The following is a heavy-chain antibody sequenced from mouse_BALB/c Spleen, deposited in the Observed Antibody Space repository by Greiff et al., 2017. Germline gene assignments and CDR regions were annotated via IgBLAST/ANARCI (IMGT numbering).Heavy chain of an antibody. Sequence: QVQLKQPGAELVRPGASVKLSCKASGYTFTSYWINWVKQRPGQGLEWIGNIYPSDSYTNYNQKFKDKATLTVDKSSSTAYMQLSSPTSEDSAVYYCTRGLGLWWGAMDYWGQGTSVTVSS. CDR2: IYPSDSYT. V-gene: IGHV1-69*02. CDR3: TRGLGLWWGAMDY. D-gene: IGHD1-1*02. CDR1: GYTFTSYW. J-gene: IGHJ4*01.